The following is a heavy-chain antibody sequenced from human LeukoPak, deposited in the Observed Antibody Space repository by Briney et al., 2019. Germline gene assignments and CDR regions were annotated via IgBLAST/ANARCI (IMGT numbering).Heavy chain of an antibody. CDR3: ARDSGLASSGYFHY. Sequence: PGGSPRLSCAASGFTVSSNYMSWVRQAPGKGLEWVSVIYSGGSTYYADSVKGRFTISRHNSKNTLYLQMNSLRAEDTAVYYCARDSGLASSGYFHYWGQGTLVTVSS. D-gene: IGHD3-22*01. J-gene: IGHJ4*02. CDR1: GFTVSSNY. CDR2: IYSGGST. V-gene: IGHV3-53*04.